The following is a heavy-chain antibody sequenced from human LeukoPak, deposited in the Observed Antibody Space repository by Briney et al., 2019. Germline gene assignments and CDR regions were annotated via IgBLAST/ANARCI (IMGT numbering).Heavy chain of an antibody. CDR3: AIGERFIDAFEF. CDR1: GFSFSDYV. J-gene: IGHJ3*01. V-gene: IGHV3-23*01. Sequence: GGSLRLSCVASGFSFSDYVMTWVRQAPGKGLEWVSGISGRGDKTYRADSVTGRFTISRDNSKNTVYPQMNSLRVEDTAVYYCAIGERFIDAFEFWGQGTAVTVSS. CDR2: ISGRGDKT.